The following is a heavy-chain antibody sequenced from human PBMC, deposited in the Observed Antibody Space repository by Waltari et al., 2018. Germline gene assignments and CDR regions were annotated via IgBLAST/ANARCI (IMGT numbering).Heavy chain of an antibody. CDR3: ARGGLVRADYARHFDI. Sequence: QVQLVQSGAEVKKPGASVKVSCKASGYTFTGYYMHWVRQAPGQGLEWMGRSNPNSGGTNYAQKFQGRVTMTRDTSISTAYMELNSLRAEDTAVYYCARGGLVRADYARHFDIWGQGTMVTVSS. J-gene: IGHJ3*02. CDR2: SNPNSGGT. CDR1: GYTFTGYY. V-gene: IGHV1-2*06. D-gene: IGHD4-17*01.